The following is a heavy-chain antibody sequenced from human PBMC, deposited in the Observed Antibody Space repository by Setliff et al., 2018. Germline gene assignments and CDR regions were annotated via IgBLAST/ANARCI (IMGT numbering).Heavy chain of an antibody. Sequence: SETLSLTCAVYGGSFSGYYWSWIRQPPGKGLEWIGEINHSGSTNYNPSLKSRVTISVDTSKNQFSLKLSSVTAADTAVYYCARGGPYCSSTSCYKVYNWFDPWGQGTLVTAPQ. V-gene: IGHV4-34*01. CDR1: GGSFSGYY. J-gene: IGHJ5*02. CDR3: ARGGPYCSSTSCYKVYNWFDP. D-gene: IGHD2-2*02. CDR2: INHSGST.